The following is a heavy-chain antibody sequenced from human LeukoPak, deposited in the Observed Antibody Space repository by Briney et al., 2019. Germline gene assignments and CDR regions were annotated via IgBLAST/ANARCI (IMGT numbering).Heavy chain of an antibody. CDR3: ARDFYYDTKGAFDI. D-gene: IGHD3-22*01. CDR1: GYTFIDYY. J-gene: IGHJ3*02. V-gene: IGHV1-2*02. CDR2: INPKSGGT. Sequence: GASVKVSCKASGYTFIDYYMHWVRQAPGQGLEWMGWINPKSGGTNYAQKFQGRVTMTWDTSINTAYMELSRLRSDDTAVFYCARDFYYDTKGAFDIWGQGTMVTVSS.